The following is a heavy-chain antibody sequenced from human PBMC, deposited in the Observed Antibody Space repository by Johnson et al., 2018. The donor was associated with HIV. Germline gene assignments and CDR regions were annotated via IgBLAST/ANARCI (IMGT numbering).Heavy chain of an antibody. J-gene: IGHJ3*02. Sequence: VQLVEYGGGVVPPGRSLRLSCVASGFTFSNYGMHWVRQAPGKGLEWVAAVWYDGSNKYYADSVKGRFTISRDNSKNTLYLQMNSLRAEDTAVYYCAREKIRAFDIWGQGTMVTVSS. V-gene: IGHV3-30*19. CDR2: VWYDGSNK. CDR3: AREKIRAFDI. CDR1: GFTFSNYG.